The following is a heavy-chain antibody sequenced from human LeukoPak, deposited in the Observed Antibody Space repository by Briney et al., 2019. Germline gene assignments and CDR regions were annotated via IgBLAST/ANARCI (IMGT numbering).Heavy chain of an antibody. D-gene: IGHD6-13*01. CDR3: ARGSEYSSSWYHYYFDY. Sequence: SETLSLTCTVSGYSISSGYYWGWIRQPPGKGLEWIGSIYHSGSTYYNPSLKSRVTISVDTSKNQFSLKLSSVTAADTAVYYCARGSEYSSSWYHYYFDYWGQGTLVTVSS. CDR1: GYSISSGYY. CDR2: IYHSGST. V-gene: IGHV4-38-2*02. J-gene: IGHJ4*02.